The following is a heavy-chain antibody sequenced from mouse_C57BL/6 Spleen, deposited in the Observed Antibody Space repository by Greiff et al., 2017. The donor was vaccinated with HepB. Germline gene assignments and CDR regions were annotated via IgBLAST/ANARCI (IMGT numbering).Heavy chain of an antibody. D-gene: IGHD2-5*01. CDR2: IRSKSNNYAT. V-gene: IGHV10-1*01. Sequence: EVMLVESGGGLVQPKGSLKLSCAASGFSFNTYAMNWVRQAPGKGLEWVARIRSKSNNYATYYADSVKDRFTISRDDSESMLYLQMNNLKTEDTAMYYCVRHSNGAYYYAMDYWGQGTSVTVSS. J-gene: IGHJ4*01. CDR3: VRHSNGAYYYAMDY. CDR1: GFSFNTYA.